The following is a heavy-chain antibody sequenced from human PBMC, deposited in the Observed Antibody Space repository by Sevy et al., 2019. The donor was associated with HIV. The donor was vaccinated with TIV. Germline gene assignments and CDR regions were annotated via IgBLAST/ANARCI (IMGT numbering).Heavy chain of an antibody. Sequence: GGCLRLSCAASRFAFSSYAVHCVRQAPGKGLEWVAFISHDGTNTEYAASVKGRFTISRDNSRNTLHLDISSLSVEDTAVYCSAMGEGFFLYWGQGTLVTVSS. V-gene: IGHV3-30*14. CDR3: AMGEGFFLY. CDR1: RFAFSSYA. CDR2: ISHDGTNT. J-gene: IGHJ4*02.